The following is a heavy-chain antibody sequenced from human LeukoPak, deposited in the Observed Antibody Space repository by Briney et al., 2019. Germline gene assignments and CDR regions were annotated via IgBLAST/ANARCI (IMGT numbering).Heavy chain of an antibody. CDR3: ARAPAWALDY. J-gene: IGHJ4*02. CDR2: INHSGST. V-gene: IGHV4-34*01. Sequence: SETLPLTCAVYGGSFSGYYWSWIRQPPGRGLEWIGEINHSGSTNYNPSLKSRVSISVDTSKRQISLKLTSVTAADTAVYYCARAPAWALDYWGQGSLVTVFS. D-gene: IGHD7-27*01. CDR1: GGSFSGYY.